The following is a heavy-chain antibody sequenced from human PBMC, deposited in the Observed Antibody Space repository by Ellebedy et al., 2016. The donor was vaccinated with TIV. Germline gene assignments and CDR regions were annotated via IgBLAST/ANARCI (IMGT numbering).Heavy chain of an antibody. D-gene: IGHD3-16*01. V-gene: IGHV4-59*01. CDR2: FYFSGNP. CDR1: GASIRSSY. J-gene: IGHJ4*02. Sequence: MPSETLSLTCTVSGASIRSSYWSWIRQSPGKRLEGIGYFYFSGNPNYNPSLKSRATISVDPSKNHFSLEVTSVTAADSAVYYCARGAPIEFGSDLFFDFWGRGALLSVSS. CDR3: ARGAPIEFGSDLFFDF.